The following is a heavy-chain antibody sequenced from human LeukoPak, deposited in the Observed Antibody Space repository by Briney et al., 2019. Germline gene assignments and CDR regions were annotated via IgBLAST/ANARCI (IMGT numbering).Heavy chain of an antibody. CDR2: IYYSGST. V-gene: IGHV4-31*03. CDR1: GGSLSSGGYY. J-gene: IGHJ5*02. CDR3: ARDRRAGDRGWFDP. D-gene: IGHD3-10*01. Sequence: SETLSLTCTVSGGSLSSGGYYGSWIRQHPGKGLEWLGYIYYSGSTYYHPSLKSRVTISVDTSKNQFSLKLSSVTAADTAVYYCARDRRAGDRGWFDPWGQGTLVTVSS.